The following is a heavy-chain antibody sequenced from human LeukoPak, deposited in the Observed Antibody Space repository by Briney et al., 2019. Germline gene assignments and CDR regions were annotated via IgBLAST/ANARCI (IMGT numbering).Heavy chain of an antibody. CDR1: GYTFTSYG. Sequence: ASVKVSCKASGYTFTSYGISSLAQAPGQGLEWMGWISAYNGNTNYAQKLQGRVTMTPDTSTSTAYMELRSLRSDATAVYSCARAYRRQLELLDYWGQGTLVTVSS. J-gene: IGHJ4*02. V-gene: IGHV1-18*01. D-gene: IGHD1-7*01. CDR2: ISAYNGNT. CDR3: ARAYRRQLELLDY.